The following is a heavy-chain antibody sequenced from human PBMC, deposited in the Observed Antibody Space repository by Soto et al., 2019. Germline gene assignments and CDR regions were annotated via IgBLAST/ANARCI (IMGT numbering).Heavy chain of an antibody. V-gene: IGHV4-31*03. J-gene: IGHJ4*02. Sequence: SETLSLTCSVSGGSISTVGHYWTWIRQPPGKGLEWIGSIYHTGSTYYSKSLRSRLTMSVDTSKSQFSLRLSSVTAADTAVYYCAGATGTLRSRNCDYWGQGSLVTVSS. CDR3: AGATGTLRSRNCDY. D-gene: IGHD1-1*01. CDR2: IYHTGST. CDR1: GGSISTVGHY.